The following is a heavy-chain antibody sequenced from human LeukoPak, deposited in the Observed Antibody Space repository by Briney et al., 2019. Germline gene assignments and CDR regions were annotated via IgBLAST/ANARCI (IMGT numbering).Heavy chain of an antibody. D-gene: IGHD6-13*01. CDR3: ASSQRAYSSSWNY. J-gene: IGHJ4*02. CDR1: GGTFSSYA. Sequence: ASVKVSCKASGGTFSSYAISWVRQAPGQGLEWMGGIIPIFGTANYAQKFQGRVTVTADESTSTAYMELSSLRSEDTAVYYCASSQRAYSSSWNYWGQGTLVTVSS. V-gene: IGHV1-69*13. CDR2: IIPIFGTA.